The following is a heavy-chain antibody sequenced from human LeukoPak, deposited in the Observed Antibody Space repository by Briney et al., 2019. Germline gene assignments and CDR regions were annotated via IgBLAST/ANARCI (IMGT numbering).Heavy chain of an antibody. CDR2: ISNNGGYT. CDR1: GFTFSSSA. D-gene: IGHD3-22*01. J-gene: IGHJ4*02. Sequence: PGGSLRLSCAASGFTFSSSAMSWVRQAPGKGLEWVSAISNNGGYTYYADSVQGRFTISRDNSKSTLCLQMNSLRAEDTAVYYCARGSRRSIVVVTDFDYWGQGTLVTVSS. CDR3: ARGSRRSIVVVTDFDY. V-gene: IGHV3-23*01.